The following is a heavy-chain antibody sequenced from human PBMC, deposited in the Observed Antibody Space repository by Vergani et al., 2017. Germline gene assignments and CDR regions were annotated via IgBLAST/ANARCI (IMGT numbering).Heavy chain of an antibody. Sequence: VQLVESGGGLVQPGRSLRLSCTASGFTFGDYAMSWVRQAPGKGLEWVAVISYDGSNKYYADSVKGRFTISRDNSKNTLYLQMNSLRAEDTAVYYCARDFLGEELWSVMDVWGQGTTVTVSS. CDR2: ISYDGSNK. D-gene: IGHD3-10*01. CDR1: GFTFGDYA. J-gene: IGHJ6*02. CDR3: ARDFLGEELWSVMDV. V-gene: IGHV3-30-3*01.